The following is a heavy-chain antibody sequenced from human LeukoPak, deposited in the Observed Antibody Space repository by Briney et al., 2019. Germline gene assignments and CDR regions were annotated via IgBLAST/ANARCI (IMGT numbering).Heavy chain of an antibody. CDR1: GFTFSSYW. D-gene: IGHD2-2*01. V-gene: IGHV3-74*01. J-gene: IGHJ5*02. CDR2: INTDGSST. Sequence: GGSLRLSCAASGFTFSSYWMHWVHQAPGKGLVWVSRINTDGSSTSYADSVKGRFTISRDNAKNTLYLQMNSLRAEDTAVYYCARVRGYCSSTSCSNWFDPWGQGTLVTVSS. CDR3: ARVRGYCSSTSCSNWFDP.